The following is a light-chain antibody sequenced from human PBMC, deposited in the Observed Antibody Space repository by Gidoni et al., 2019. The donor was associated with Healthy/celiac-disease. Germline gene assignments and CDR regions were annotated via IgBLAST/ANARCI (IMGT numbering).Light chain of an antibody. CDR3: QQSYSTLPT. V-gene: IGKV1-39*01. Sequence: DIQMTQSPSSLSASVGYRVTITCRASQSISSYLNWYQQKPGKAPKLLIYAASSLQSGVPSRFSGSGSGTDFTLTISSLQPEDFATYYCQQSYSTLPTFGQXTKREIK. CDR2: AAS. J-gene: IGKJ2*01. CDR1: QSISSY.